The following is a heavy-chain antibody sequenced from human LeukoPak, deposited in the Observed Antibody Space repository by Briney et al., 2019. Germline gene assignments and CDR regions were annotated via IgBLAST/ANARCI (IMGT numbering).Heavy chain of an antibody. CDR3: ARDGVLRYFDRFLGQQYYYYYMDV. J-gene: IGHJ6*03. Sequence: PGGSLRLSCTASGFIFSTYGMSWVRQAAGKGLEWGSSISGSGGSTYYADSVKGRFTISRDNAKNSLYLQMNNLRAEDTAVYYCARDGVLRYFDRFLGQQYYYYYMDVWGKGTTVTVSS. CDR2: ISGSGGST. CDR1: GFIFSTYG. V-gene: IGHV3-23*01. D-gene: IGHD3-9*01.